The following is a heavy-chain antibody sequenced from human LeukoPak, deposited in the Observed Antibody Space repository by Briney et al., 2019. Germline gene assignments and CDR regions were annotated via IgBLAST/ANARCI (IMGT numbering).Heavy chain of an antibody. Sequence: VASVTVSCKASGYTFTSYDINWVRQATGQGLEWMGWMNPNSGNTGYAQKFQGRVTMTRNTSISTAYMELSSLRSEDTAVYYCARVTRAGSYPLYYWGQGTLVTVSS. CDR1: GYTFTSYD. J-gene: IGHJ4*02. D-gene: IGHD1-26*01. CDR3: ARVTRAGSYPLYY. CDR2: MNPNSGNT. V-gene: IGHV1-8*01.